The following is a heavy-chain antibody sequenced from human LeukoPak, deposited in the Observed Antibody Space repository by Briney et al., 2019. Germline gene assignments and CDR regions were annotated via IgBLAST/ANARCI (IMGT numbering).Heavy chain of an antibody. V-gene: IGHV4-34*01. CDR1: GGSFSGYY. J-gene: IGHJ6*02. D-gene: IGHD1-26*01. CDR2: INHSGST. CDR3: ARHGAYYYGMDV. Sequence: SETLSLTCAVYGGSFSGYYWSWIRQPPGKGLEWIGEINHSGSTNYNPSLKSRVTISVDTSKNQFSLKLSSVTAADTAVYYCARHGAYYYGMDVWGQGTTVTVSS.